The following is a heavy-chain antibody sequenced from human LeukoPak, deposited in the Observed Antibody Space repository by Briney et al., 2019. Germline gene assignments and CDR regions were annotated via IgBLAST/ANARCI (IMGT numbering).Heavy chain of an antibody. CDR1: GSTFSSYS. CDR2: ISSSSSYI. CDR3: ARDGGPRPTYGGGLIN. J-gene: IGHJ4*02. D-gene: IGHD4-23*01. Sequence: GGSLRLSCAASGSTFSSYSMNWVRQAPGKGLEWVSSISSSSSYIYYADSVKGRFTISRDNAKNSLYLQMNSLRAEDTAVYYCARDGGPRPTYGGGLINWGQGTLVTVSS. V-gene: IGHV3-21*01.